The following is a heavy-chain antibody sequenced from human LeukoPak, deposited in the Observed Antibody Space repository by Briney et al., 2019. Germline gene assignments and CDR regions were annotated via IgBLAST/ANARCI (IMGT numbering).Heavy chain of an antibody. CDR2: IDTAGDI. V-gene: IGHV3-13*01. CDR1: GFTFSYYG. CDR3: ARDRGRYYMDV. D-gene: IGHD6-25*01. Sequence: PGGSPRLSFAASGFTFSYYGMHLVRPATGKGLGWVSGIDTAGDIYYPGSVKGRFTISKENAKNSLYLQMNSLRAGDTAVYYCARDRGRYYMDVWGKGTTVTISS. J-gene: IGHJ6*03.